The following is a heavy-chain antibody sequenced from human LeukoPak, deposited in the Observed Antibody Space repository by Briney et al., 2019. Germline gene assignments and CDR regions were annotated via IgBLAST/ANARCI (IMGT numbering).Heavy chain of an antibody. CDR1: GFTFSSYG. CDR3: AKGVGDGYTNYWYFDL. CDR2: IRYDGSNK. J-gene: IGHJ2*01. V-gene: IGHV3-30*02. Sequence: GGSLRLSCAASGFTFSSYGMHWVRQAPGKGLEWVAFIRYDGSNKYYADSVKGRFTISRDNSKNTLYLQMNSLRAEDTAVYYCAKGVGDGYTNYWYFDLWGRGTLVTVSS. D-gene: IGHD5-24*01.